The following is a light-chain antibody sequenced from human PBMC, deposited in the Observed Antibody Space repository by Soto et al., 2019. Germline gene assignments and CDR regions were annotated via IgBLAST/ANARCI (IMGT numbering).Light chain of an antibody. Sequence: DIQMTQSPSTLSASVGDRVTITCRASQSISTWLAWYQQKPGKAPRLLIYKASILESGVPSRFSGSGSGTEFTLTISSLQPDDLATYYCQQYNFYSWTFGQGTKVDIK. CDR1: QSISTW. CDR3: QQYNFYSWT. J-gene: IGKJ1*01. V-gene: IGKV1-5*03. CDR2: KAS.